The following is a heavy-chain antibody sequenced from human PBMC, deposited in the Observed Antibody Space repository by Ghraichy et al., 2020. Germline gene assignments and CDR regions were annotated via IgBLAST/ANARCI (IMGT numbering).Heavy chain of an antibody. CDR1: GFTFSSYA. V-gene: IGHV3-64D*06. J-gene: IGHJ6*02. D-gene: IGHD4-11*01. CDR3: VGPFNDDYSNYDYYYYGMDV. Sequence: GSLRLSCSASGFTFSSYAMHWVRQAPGKGLEYVSAISSNGGSTYYADSVKGRFTISRDNSKNTLYLQMSSLRAEDTAVYYCVGPFNDDYSNYDYYYYGMDVWGQGTTVTVSS. CDR2: ISSNGGST.